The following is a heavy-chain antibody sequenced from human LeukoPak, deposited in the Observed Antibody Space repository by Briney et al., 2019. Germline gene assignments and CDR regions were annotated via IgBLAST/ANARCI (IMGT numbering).Heavy chain of an antibody. D-gene: IGHD3-22*01. Sequence: PSETLSLTCTVSGGSISRYYWNGIRQPPGEGLEWIGWIHYSGSTAYNPSLESRVTMSVDTSKNHISLKMTSVTAADTATYYCARWGYFDSGGYFVVDYWGQGALVTVSS. J-gene: IGHJ4*02. CDR3: ARWGYFDSGGYFVVDY. CDR2: IHYSGST. V-gene: IGHV4-59*01. CDR1: GGSISRYY.